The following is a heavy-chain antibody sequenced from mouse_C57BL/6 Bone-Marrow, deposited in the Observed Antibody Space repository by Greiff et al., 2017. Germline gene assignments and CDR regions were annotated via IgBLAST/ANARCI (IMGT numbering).Heavy chain of an antibody. V-gene: IGHV1-19*01. CDR2: INPYNGGT. J-gene: IGHJ3*01. Sequence: VQLQQSGPVLVKPGASVKMSCKASGYTFTDYYMNWVKQSHGKSLEWIGVINPYNGGTSYNQKFKGKATLTVDKSSSTAYMELISLTSEDSAVYYCAVGRPWFAYWGQGTLVTVSA. CDR3: AVGRPWFAY. CDR1: GYTFTDYY.